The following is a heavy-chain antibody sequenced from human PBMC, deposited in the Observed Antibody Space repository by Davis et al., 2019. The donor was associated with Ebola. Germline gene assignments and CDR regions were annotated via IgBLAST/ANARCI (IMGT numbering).Heavy chain of an antibody. CDR1: GYTFTTYY. CDR2: INPGGVST. J-gene: IGHJ4*02. Sequence: ASVKVSCKASGYTFTTYYMHWVRQAPGQGLEWMGMINPGGVSTTSAQKFQGRVTMTRDTSTSTVYMELSSLRSEDTAVYYCARQYDSSGYYYLGYWGQGTLVTVSS. V-gene: IGHV1-46*01. D-gene: IGHD3-22*01. CDR3: ARQYDSSGYYYLGY.